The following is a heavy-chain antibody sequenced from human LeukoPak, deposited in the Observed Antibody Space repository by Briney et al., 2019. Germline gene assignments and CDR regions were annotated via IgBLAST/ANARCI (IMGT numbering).Heavy chain of an antibody. D-gene: IGHD5-12*01. J-gene: IGHJ3*01. CDR1: GFTFRSFW. CDR3: ARGGFSHGFDV. V-gene: IGHV3-74*01. CDR2: INNDGTDT. Sequence: PGGSLRLSCAASGFTFRSFWIHWVRQAPGKGLVWVGRINNDGTDTIYADSVKGRFTVSRDNAKNTLYLQMNSLRVEDTAVYFCARGGFSHGFDVWRQGTVVTVSS.